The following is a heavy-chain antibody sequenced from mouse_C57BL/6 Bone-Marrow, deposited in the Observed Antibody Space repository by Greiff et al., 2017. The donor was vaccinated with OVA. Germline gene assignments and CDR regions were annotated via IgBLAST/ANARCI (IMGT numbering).Heavy chain of an antibody. D-gene: IGHD3-2*02. CDR3: SRGLRLSFDY. V-gene: IGHV1-69*01. CDR1: GYTFTSYW. CDR2: IDPSDSYT. J-gene: IGHJ2*01. Sequence: QVQLQQPGAELVMPGASVKLSCKASGYTFTSYWMHWVKQRPGQGLEWIGEIDPSDSYTNYNQKFKGKFTLTVDKSSSTAYMQLSSLTSEDSAVYYCSRGLRLSFDYWGQGTTLTVSS.